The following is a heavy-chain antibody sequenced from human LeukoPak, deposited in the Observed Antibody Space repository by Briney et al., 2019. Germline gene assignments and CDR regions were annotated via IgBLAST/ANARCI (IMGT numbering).Heavy chain of an antibody. CDR1: GFTVSSNY. Sequence: QPGGSLRLSCAASGFTVSSNYMSWVRQAPGKGLEWVSAISGSGNSTYYADSVKGRFTISRDNSKNTLYLQMNSLRAEDTAVYYCAREGRGSYGPFDYWGQGTLVTVSS. CDR2: ISGSGNST. CDR3: AREGRGSYGPFDY. J-gene: IGHJ4*02. D-gene: IGHD3-16*01. V-gene: IGHV3-23*01.